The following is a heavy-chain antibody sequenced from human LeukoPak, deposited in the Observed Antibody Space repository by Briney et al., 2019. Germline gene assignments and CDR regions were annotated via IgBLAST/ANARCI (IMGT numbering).Heavy chain of an antibody. CDR2: IYYSGST. J-gene: IGHJ4*02. CDR1: GGSISSSSYY. D-gene: IGHD3-3*01. CDR3: ASGLWSGYPYYFDY. V-gene: IGHV4-39*07. Sequence: SETLSLTCTVSGGSISSSSYYWGWIRQPPGKGLEWIGSIYYSGSTYYNPSLKSRVTISVDTSKNQFSLKLSSVTAADTAVYYCASGLWSGYPYYFDYWGQGTLVTVSS.